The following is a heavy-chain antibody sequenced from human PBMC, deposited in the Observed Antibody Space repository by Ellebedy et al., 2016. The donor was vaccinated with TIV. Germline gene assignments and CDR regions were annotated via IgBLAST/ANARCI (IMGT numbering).Heavy chain of an antibody. D-gene: IGHD2-15*01. CDR3: ARGPTGCSGGSCYFDY. Sequence: ASVKVSCKASGGTFSSYAISWVRQAPGQGLEWMGGIIPIFGTANYAQKFQGRVTITADESTSTAYMELSSLRSEDTAVYYCARGPTGCSGGSCYFDYWGQGTLVTVSS. J-gene: IGHJ4*02. CDR2: IIPIFGTA. CDR1: GGTFSSYA. V-gene: IGHV1-69*13.